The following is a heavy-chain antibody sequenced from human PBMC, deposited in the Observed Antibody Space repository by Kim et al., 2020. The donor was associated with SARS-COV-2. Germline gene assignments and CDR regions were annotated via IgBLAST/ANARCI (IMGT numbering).Heavy chain of an antibody. D-gene: IGHD5-18*01. CDR1: GYSFTSHW. Sequence: GESLKISCKGSGYSFTSHWIGWVRQMPGKGLEWMGIIFPGDSDTRYSPSFQGQVTISADKSIGSAYLQWSSLKASDTAMYYCARSPGYSYASPFDFWGQGTLVTVSS. J-gene: IGHJ4*02. V-gene: IGHV5-51*01. CDR3: ARSPGYSYASPFDF. CDR2: IFPGDSDT.